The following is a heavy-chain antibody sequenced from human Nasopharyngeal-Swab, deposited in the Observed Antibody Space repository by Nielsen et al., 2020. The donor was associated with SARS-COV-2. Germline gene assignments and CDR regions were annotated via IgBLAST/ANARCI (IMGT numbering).Heavy chain of an antibody. CDR2: IIFSSSTS. D-gene: IGHD1-26*01. V-gene: IGHV3-48*02. CDR3: ARDVAIVGATLEN. Sequence: GESLKISCAASEFTMSRNGMHWVRQAPGKGLEGVLSIIFSSSTSYYADSVKGRFTISRDNPKNSLYLQMNSLRDEDTALYYCARDVAIVGATLENWGQGTLVTVSS. CDR1: EFTMSRNG. J-gene: IGHJ4*02.